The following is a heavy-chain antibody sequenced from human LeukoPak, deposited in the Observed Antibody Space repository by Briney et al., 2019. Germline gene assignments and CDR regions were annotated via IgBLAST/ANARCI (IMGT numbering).Heavy chain of an antibody. CDR1: GYTFASYD. V-gene: IGHV1-8*01. J-gene: IGHJ3*02. CDR3: ARGHYYGSGSYSDAFDI. D-gene: IGHD3-10*01. CDR2: MNPNSGST. Sequence: ASVKVSCKASGYTFASYDINWVRQATGQGLEWLGWMNPNSGSTGYAQKFQGRVIMTRNTSISTAYMELSSLRSEDTAVYYCARGHYYGSGSYSDAFDIWGQGTMVTVSS.